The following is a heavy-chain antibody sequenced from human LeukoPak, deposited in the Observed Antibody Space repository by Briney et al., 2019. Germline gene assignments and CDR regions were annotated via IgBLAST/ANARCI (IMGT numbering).Heavy chain of an antibody. V-gene: IGHV4-30-4*01. D-gene: IGHD3-9*01. Sequence: KSSETLSLTCTVSGGSISSGDYYWSWIRQPPGKGLEWIGYIYYSGATYYNSSLKSRITISVDTSKNQFSLKLNSVTAADTAVYYCARKGYILTGYNLVRGNWFDPWGQGTLVTVSS. CDR1: GGSISSGDYY. CDR3: ARKGYILTGYNLVRGNWFDP. J-gene: IGHJ5*02. CDR2: IYYSGAT.